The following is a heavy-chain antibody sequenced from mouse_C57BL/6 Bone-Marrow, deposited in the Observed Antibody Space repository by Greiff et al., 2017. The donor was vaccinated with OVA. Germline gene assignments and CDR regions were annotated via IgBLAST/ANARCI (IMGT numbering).Heavy chain of an antibody. Sequence: EVKLMESGGGLVQPGGSLKLSCAASGFTFSDYYMYWVRQTPEKRLEWVAYISNGGGSTYYPDTVKGRFTISRDNAKNTPYLQMSRLKSEDTAMYYCARHEGTPFAYWGQGTLVTVSA. V-gene: IGHV5-12*01. CDR1: GFTFSDYY. CDR2: ISNGGGST. D-gene: IGHD2-14*01. J-gene: IGHJ3*01. CDR3: ARHEGTPFAY.